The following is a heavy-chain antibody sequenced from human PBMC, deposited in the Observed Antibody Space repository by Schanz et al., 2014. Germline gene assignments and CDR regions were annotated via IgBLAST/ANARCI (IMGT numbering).Heavy chain of an antibody. CDR3: ASSGAGYSSSWDFDY. D-gene: IGHD6-13*01. V-gene: IGHV1-69*02. CDR2: IIPILGIA. J-gene: IGHJ4*02. Sequence: QVQLVQSGAEVKKPGSSVKVSCKASGGTFSNYNIYWVRQAPGQGLEWLGRIIPILGIANYAQKFQGRVTITADKSTFTAYMDVSSLRSEDTAVYYCASSGAGYSSSWDFDYWGQGTLVAVSS. CDR1: GGTFSNYN.